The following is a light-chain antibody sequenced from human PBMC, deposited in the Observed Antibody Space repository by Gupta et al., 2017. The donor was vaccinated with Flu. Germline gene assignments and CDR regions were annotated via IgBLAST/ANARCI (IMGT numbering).Light chain of an antibody. Sequence: TVALSDTSDIGSIEVKYIQVCRHHPGTAPTPVIYNYDDSNSDLPVRFSVSIDRSSNSASLIISGLEAEDEADYFCHACEGGMVVFGGGTKLTVL. CDR3: HACEGGMVV. CDR2: NYD. J-gene: IGLJ2*01. V-gene: IGLV6-57*02. CDR1: IGSIEVKY.